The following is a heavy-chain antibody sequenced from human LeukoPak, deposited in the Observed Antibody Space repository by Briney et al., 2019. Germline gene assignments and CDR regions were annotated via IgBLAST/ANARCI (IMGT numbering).Heavy chain of an antibody. Sequence: SQTLSLTCAISGDSVSSNSVTWNWIRQSPSRGLEWLGRTYYRSTWYNDYAVSVRGRITVNPDTSKNQFSLKLSSVTAADTAVYYCANSANYGGNSGYFDYWGQGTLVTVSS. CDR3: ANSANYGGNSGYFDY. CDR2: TYYRSTWYN. CDR1: GDSVSSNSVT. V-gene: IGHV6-1*01. J-gene: IGHJ4*02. D-gene: IGHD4-23*01.